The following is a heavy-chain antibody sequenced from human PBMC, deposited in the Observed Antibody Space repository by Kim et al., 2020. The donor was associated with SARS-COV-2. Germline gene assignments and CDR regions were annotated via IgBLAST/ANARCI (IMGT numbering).Heavy chain of an antibody. D-gene: IGHD6-13*01. CDR3: ARSGDSYSSSSPQSA. J-gene: IGHJ5*02. V-gene: IGHV3-30*07. Sequence: GPVKSRITITRDNSKNTLYLQMNSLRAEDTAVYYCARSGDSYSSSSPQSAWGQGTLVTVSS.